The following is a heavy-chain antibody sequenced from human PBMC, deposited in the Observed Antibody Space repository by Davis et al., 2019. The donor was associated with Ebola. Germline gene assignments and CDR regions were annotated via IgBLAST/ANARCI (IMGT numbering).Heavy chain of an antibody. Sequence: GESLKISCAASGFTFSSYGMHWVRQAPGKGLEWVAVISYDGSNKYYADSVKGRFTISRDNSKNTLYLQMNSLRAEDTAVYYCARSGFDSSGYYYPLFDYWGQGTLVTVSS. V-gene: IGHV3-30*12. CDR1: GFTFSSYG. CDR3: ARSGFDSSGYYYPLFDY. J-gene: IGHJ4*02. D-gene: IGHD3-22*01. CDR2: ISYDGSNK.